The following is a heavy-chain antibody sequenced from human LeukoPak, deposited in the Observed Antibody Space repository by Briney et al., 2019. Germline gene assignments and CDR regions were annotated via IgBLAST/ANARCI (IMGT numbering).Heavy chain of an antibody. CDR2: IYYSGST. Sequence: PSETLSLTCTVSGGSISSYYWSWIRQPPGKGLECIGYIYYSGSTNYTASLKSRVTISVDTSKNQFSLKLSSVTAADMALHYCARARGYSRNWSHYYGMDVWGQGTTVTVSS. CDR3: ARARGYSRNWSHYYGMDV. J-gene: IGHJ6*02. D-gene: IGHD6-13*01. CDR1: GGSISSYY. V-gene: IGHV4-59*01.